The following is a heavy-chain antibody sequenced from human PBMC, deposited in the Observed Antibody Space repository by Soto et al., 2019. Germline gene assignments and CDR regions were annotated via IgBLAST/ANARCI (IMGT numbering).Heavy chain of an antibody. CDR1: GFTFSDYA. J-gene: IGHJ4*02. D-gene: IGHD6-19*01. V-gene: IGHV3-23*01. Sequence: EVQLLESGGDLVQPGGSLTLSCAASGFTFSDYAMSWVRQAPGKGLEWVSAFRGGGGSTFYADSVRGRFTISRDNSKNTLFLQMNSLGAEDTALYYCAKTVPGTKYWGQGTLVTVSS. CDR2: FRGGGGST. CDR3: AKTVPGTKY.